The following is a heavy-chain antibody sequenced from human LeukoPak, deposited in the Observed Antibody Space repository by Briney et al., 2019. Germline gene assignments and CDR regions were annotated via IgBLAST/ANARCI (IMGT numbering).Heavy chain of an antibody. CDR3: AKGGYCSSTSCPADY. J-gene: IGHJ4*02. D-gene: IGHD2-2*01. Sequence: GGSLRLSCAASGFTFSGHAMSWVRQAPGMGLEWVSVISGNGGNTHYADSVKGRFTISRDNSKNTLYLQMSRLRADDTAVYYCAKGGYCSSTSCPADYWGQGTLVTVSS. V-gene: IGHV3-23*01. CDR1: GFTFSGHA. CDR2: ISGNGGNT.